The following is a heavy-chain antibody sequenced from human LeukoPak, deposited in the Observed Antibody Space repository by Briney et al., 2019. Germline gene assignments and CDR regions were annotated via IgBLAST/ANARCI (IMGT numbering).Heavy chain of an antibody. CDR1: GFTFSSYA. CDR3: ARGGSCSGGNCKYTRKEIGY. V-gene: IGHV3-30*04. J-gene: IGHJ4*02. Sequence: GGSLRLSCAASGFTFSSYAMHWVRQAPGKGLEWVALISYDGSNKYYADSVKGRFTISRDNAKNTLYLHMNSLRADDTAVYYCARGGSCSGGNCKYTRKEIGYWGQGTLVTVSS. D-gene: IGHD2-15*01. CDR2: ISYDGSNK.